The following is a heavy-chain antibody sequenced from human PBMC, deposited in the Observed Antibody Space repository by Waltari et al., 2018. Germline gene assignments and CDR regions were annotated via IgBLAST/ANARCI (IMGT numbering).Heavy chain of an antibody. CDR1: GGSISSHY. CDR3: ARRLELSDYYYYGMDV. Sequence: QVQLQESGPGLVKPSETLSLTCTVSGGSISSHYWSWIRQPPGKGLEWIGYIYYSGSTNYNPSLKSRVTISVDTSKNQFSLKLSSVTAADTAVYYCARRLELSDYYYYGMDVWGQGTTVTVSS. J-gene: IGHJ6*02. CDR2: IYYSGST. D-gene: IGHD1-7*01. V-gene: IGHV4-59*11.